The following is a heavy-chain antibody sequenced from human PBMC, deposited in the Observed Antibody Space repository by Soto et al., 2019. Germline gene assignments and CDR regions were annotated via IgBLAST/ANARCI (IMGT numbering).Heavy chain of an antibody. D-gene: IGHD2-8*01. CDR2: NNHSGST. Sequence: QVQLQQWGAGLLKPSETLSLSCAVYGGSFSGYYWSWIRQPPGKGLEWIGENNHSGSTNYNPSLKGRVPISVDTSKNQFSLRLSSVTAADTAVYYCASIVRYLRGQGTLVTVSS. CDR1: GGSFSGYY. J-gene: IGHJ4*02. V-gene: IGHV4-34*01. CDR3: ASIVRYL.